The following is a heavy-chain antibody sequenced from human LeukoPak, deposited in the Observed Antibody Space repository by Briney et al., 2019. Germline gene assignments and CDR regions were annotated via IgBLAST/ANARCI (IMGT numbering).Heavy chain of an antibody. J-gene: IGHJ4*02. CDR2: ISYDGSNK. CDR3: ARWRTALDS. CDR1: GFTFSSYA. V-gene: IGHV3-30-3*01. Sequence: GRSLRLSCAASGFTFSSYAMHWVRQAPGKGLEWVAVISYDGSNKYYADSVKGRFTISRDNSKNTVYLQMNSLRPDDTAVYYCARWRTALDSWGQGTLVTVTS. D-gene: IGHD1-1*01.